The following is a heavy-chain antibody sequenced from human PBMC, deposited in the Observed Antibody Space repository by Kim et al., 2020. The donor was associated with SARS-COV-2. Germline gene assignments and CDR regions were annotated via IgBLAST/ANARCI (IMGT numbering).Heavy chain of an antibody. CDR3: ARDSGSPHDYGDYVRWSVAFDI. CDR2: NYHSGST. D-gene: IGHD4-17*01. J-gene: IGHJ3*02. Sequence: SETLSLTCTVSGYSISSGYYWGWIRQPPGKGLEWIGSNYHSGSTYYNPSLKSRVTISVDTSKNQFSLKLSSVTAADTAVYYCARDSGSPHDYGDYVRWSVAFDIWGQGTMVTVSS. V-gene: IGHV4-38-2*02. CDR1: GYSISSGYY.